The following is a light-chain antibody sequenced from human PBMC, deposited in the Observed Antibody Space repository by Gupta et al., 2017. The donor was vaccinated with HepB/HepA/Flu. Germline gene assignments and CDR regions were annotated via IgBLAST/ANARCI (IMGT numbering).Light chain of an antibody. CDR1: QSLTNNF. J-gene: IGKJ5*01. CDR3: QQWDNFPIT. V-gene: IGKV3D-20*01. Sequence: VLTQYPATLSLSPGERATLSCGASQSLTNNFLAWYQLKPGLAPRLLIYDASSRAPGIPDRFSGSGSGTDFTLTISRLEPEDFAVYYCQQWDNFPITFGQGTRLEIK. CDR2: DAS.